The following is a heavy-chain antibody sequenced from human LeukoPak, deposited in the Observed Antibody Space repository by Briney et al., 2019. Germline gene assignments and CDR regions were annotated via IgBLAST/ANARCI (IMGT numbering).Heavy chain of an antibody. Sequence: GASVKVSCKASGGTFSSYAISWVRQAPGQGLEWMGGIIPIFGTANYAQKFQGRVTITADESTSTAYMELSCLRSEDTAVYYCASKLAVDYYYYGMDVWGKGTTVTVSS. D-gene: IGHD6-19*01. V-gene: IGHV1-69*13. CDR2: IIPIFGTA. CDR3: ASKLAVDYYYYGMDV. CDR1: GGTFSSYA. J-gene: IGHJ6*04.